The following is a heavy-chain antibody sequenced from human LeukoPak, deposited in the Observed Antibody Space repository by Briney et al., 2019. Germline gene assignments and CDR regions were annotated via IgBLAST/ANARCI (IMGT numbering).Heavy chain of an antibody. CDR2: IYPGDSDT. CDR3: ARSGSGTRFDY. J-gene: IGHJ4*02. V-gene: IGHV5-51*01. CDR1: GXSFTNYC. Sequence: GESLKISFQGSGXSFTNYCIAWVRQMPGKGLEWMGIIYPGDSDTRYSPSFQGQVTISADKSISTAYLQWSSLKASDTAMFYCARSGSGTRFDYWGQGTLVTVSS. D-gene: IGHD6-19*01.